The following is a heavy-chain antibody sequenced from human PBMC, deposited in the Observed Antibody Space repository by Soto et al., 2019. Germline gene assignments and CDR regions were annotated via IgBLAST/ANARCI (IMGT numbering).Heavy chain of an antibody. CDR3: AKDKTGGSGYSSDYYYYGMDV. Sequence: SLRLSCAAYGFTFDDYAMHWVRHAPGKGLEWVSGISWNSGSIGYADSVKGRFTISRDNAKNSLYLQMNSLRAEDTALYYCAKDKTGGSGYSSDYYYYGMDVWGQGTTVTVSS. V-gene: IGHV3-9*01. J-gene: IGHJ6*02. CDR2: ISWNSGSI. CDR1: GFTFDDYA. D-gene: IGHD3-3*01.